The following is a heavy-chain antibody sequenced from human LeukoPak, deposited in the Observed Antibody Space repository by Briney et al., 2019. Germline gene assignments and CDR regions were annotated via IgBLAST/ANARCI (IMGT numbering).Heavy chain of an antibody. CDR2: IYYSGST. J-gene: IGHJ4*02. CDR1: GGSISNYY. CDR3: ARLKGYNDY. V-gene: IGHV4-59*08. D-gene: IGHD1-20*01. Sequence: PSETLSLTCTVSGGSISNYYWSWIRQPPGKGLEWIGYIYYSGSTNYNPSLKSRVTISVDTSKNQFPLKLSSVTAADTAVYYCARLKGYNDYWGQGTLVTVSS.